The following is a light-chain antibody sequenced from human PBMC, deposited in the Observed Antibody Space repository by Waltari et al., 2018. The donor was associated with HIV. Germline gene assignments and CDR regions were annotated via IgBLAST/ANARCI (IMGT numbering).Light chain of an antibody. J-gene: IGKJ1*01. V-gene: IGKV3-15*01. Sequence: EVVMTQSPATLSVSPGERATLSCRASQSVSSHLAWYQQRPGQSPRLLIYGASTMATGIPDRFSGSGSGTEFTLTISSLQSEDFALYYCQHYDRWPWGFGQGTKVEIK. CDR3: QHYDRWPWG. CDR1: QSVSSH. CDR2: GAS.